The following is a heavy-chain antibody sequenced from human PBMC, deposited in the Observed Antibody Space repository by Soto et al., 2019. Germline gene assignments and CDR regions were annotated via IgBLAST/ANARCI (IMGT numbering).Heavy chain of an antibody. D-gene: IGHD3-10*01. CDR2: INHSGST. CDR3: ARVRGPRERDY. J-gene: IGHJ4*02. Sequence: SETLSLTCAVYGGSFSGYYWSWIRQPPGKGLEWIGEINHSGSTNYNPSLKSRVTISVDTSKNQFSLKLSSVTAADTAVYYCARVRGPRERDYWGQGTLVTVSS. CDR1: GGSFSGYY. V-gene: IGHV4-34*01.